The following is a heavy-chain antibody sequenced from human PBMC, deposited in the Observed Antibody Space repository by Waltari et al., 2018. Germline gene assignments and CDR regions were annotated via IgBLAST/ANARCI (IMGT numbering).Heavy chain of an antibody. Sequence: QVQLQESGPGLVKPSQTLSLTCTVSGGSISSGGYYWSWIRQHPGKGLGWIGYIYYSGSTYYNPSLKGRVTVSVDTSKNQFSLKLSSVTAADTAVYYWARRPGGELTGDWFDPWGQGTLVTVSS. CDR2: IYYSGST. V-gene: IGHV4-31*03. CDR1: GGSISSGGYY. CDR3: ARRPGGELTGDWFDP. D-gene: IGHD7-27*01. J-gene: IGHJ5*02.